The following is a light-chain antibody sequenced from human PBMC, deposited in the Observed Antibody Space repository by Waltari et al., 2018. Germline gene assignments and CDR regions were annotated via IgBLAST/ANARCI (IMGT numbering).Light chain of an antibody. CDR1: QSVLYSSNNKNY. Sequence: DIAMTQSPDSLAVSLGERAPIHCESSQSVLYSSNNKNYLAWYQQKPGQPPKLLIYWASTRESGVPDRFSGSGSGTEFTLTINSLQAEDVGVYYCQQYYNTPRTFGQGTKVEVK. CDR2: WAS. J-gene: IGKJ1*01. V-gene: IGKV4-1*01. CDR3: QQYYNTPRT.